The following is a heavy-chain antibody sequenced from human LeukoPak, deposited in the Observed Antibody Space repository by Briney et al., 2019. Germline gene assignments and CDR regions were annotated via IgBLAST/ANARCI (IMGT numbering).Heavy chain of an antibody. CDR2: IYPGDSDT. D-gene: IGHD2-2*01. V-gene: IGHV5-51*01. CDR3: ARPACSSTSCYLYFQY. Sequence: GESLKISCRGSGYSFTSYWIGWVRQMPGKGLEYMGIIYPGDSDTRYSPSFQGQVTISADKSISTAYLQWSSLKASDTAMYYCARPACSSTSCYLYFQYWGQGTLVTVSS. CDR1: GYSFTSYW. J-gene: IGHJ1*01.